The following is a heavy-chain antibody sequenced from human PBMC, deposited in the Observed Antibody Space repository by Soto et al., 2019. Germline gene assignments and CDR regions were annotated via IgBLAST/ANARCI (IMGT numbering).Heavy chain of an antibody. V-gene: IGHV5-10-1*01. J-gene: IGHJ4*02. Sequence: GESLKISCQASGYSFTAYWITWVRQMPGKGLEWMATIDPSDSYVDYSPSFRGHVTFSVGRSITTVYLQWNSLKASDSAMYFCTRRASSSFYHFDFWGQGALVTVYS. CDR3: TRRASSSFYHFDF. CDR2: IDPSDSYV. CDR1: GYSFTAYW. D-gene: IGHD2-2*01.